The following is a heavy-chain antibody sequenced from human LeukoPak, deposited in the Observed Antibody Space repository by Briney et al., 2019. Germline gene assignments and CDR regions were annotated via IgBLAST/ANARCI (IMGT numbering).Heavy chain of an antibody. V-gene: IGHV3-74*01. CDR1: GISFSNYW. CDR3: ASSSQWELPPGFDY. D-gene: IGHD1-26*01. J-gene: IGHJ4*02. CDR2: IRSDDSTI. Sequence: GGSLRLSCAASGISFSNYWMHWVRQAPGKGLVWVSRIRSDDSTINYADSVQGRFTISRDNAKNTLYLQMKSLRAEDTAVYYCASSSQWELPPGFDYWGQGTLVTVSS.